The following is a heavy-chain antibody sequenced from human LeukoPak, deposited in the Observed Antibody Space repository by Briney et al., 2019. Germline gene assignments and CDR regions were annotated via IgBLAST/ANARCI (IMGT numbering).Heavy chain of an antibody. CDR1: GFTFSSYS. D-gene: IGHD3-3*01. V-gene: IGHV3-21*01. CDR3: ARDRRDFWSGYSY. CDR2: ISSSSSYI. Sequence: GGSLRLSCAASGFTFSSYSMNWVRQAPGKGLEWVSSISSSSSYIYYTDSVKGRFTISRDNAKNSLYLQMNSLRAEDTAVYYCARDRRDFWSGYSYRGQGTLVTVSS. J-gene: IGHJ4*02.